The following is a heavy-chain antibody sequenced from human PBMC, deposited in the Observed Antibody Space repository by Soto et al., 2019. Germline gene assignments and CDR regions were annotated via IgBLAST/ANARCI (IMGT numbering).Heavy chain of an antibody. CDR3: AKVCLAVTTSPMWFDY. J-gene: IGHJ4*02. V-gene: IGHV3-23*01. D-gene: IGHD4-17*01. Sequence: GGSLRLSCAASGFTFSSYAMSWVRQAPGKGLEWVSAISGSGGSTYYADSVKGRFTISRDNSKNTLYLQMNSLRAEDTAVYYCAKVCLAVTTSPMWFDYWGQGTLVTVSS. CDR2: ISGSGGST. CDR1: GFTFSSYA.